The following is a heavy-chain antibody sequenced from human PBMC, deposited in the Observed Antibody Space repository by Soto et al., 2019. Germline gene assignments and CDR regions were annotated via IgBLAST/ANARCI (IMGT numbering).Heavy chain of an antibody. J-gene: IGHJ4*02. Sequence: ASVKVSCKASGYMFPSYGITWVRQAPGQGLEWMGWISGYNGNTNYAQKFQGRVTITRDTSASTAYMELSSLRSEDTAVYYCARVQNGRGSYYNVFGYWGQGTLVTVSS. CDR3: ARVQNGRGSYYNVFGY. CDR2: ISGYNGNT. V-gene: IGHV1-18*01. D-gene: IGHD3-10*01. CDR1: GYMFPSYG.